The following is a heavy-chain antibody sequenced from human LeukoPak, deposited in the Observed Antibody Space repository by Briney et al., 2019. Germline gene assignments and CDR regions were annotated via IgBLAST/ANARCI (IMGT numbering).Heavy chain of an antibody. V-gene: IGHV3-21*01. J-gene: IGHJ5*02. CDR3: ARGPEDSQFPKGIFGVPRPGHWFDP. CDR1: GFTFSSYS. D-gene: IGHD3-3*01. CDR2: ISSSSSYI. Sequence: PGGSLRLSCAASGFTFSSYSMNWVRQAPGKGLEWVSSISSSSSYIYYADSVKGRFTISRDNAKNSLYLQMNSLRAEDTAVYYCARGPEDSQFPKGIFGVPRPGHWFDPWGQGTLVTVSS.